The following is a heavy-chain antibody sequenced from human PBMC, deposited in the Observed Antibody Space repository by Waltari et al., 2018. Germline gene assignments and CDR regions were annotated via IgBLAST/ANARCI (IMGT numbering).Heavy chain of an antibody. J-gene: IGHJ4*02. Sequence: QVQLQESGPGLVKPSETLSLTCAVSGYSISSGYYWGWIRQPPGKGLEGIGSIYHRGSTYYNPSLKSRVTISVDTAKNQFSLKLSSVTAADTAVYYCARHEKAWGSYRPFDYWGQGTLVTVSS. V-gene: IGHV4-38-2*01. D-gene: IGHD3-16*02. CDR3: ARHEKAWGSYRPFDY. CDR2: IYHRGST. CDR1: GYSISSGYY.